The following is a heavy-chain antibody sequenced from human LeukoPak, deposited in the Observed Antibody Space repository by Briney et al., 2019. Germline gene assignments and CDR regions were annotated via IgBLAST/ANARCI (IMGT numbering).Heavy chain of an antibody. CDR2: ISSSGSTI. J-gene: IGHJ4*02. CDR3: AKGDGYMLGSFDY. D-gene: IGHD5-24*01. CDR1: GFTFSDYY. V-gene: IGHV3-11*01. Sequence: GSLRLSCAASGFTFSDYYMSWIRQAPGKGLEWVSYISSSGSTIYYADSVKGRFTISRDNAKNSLYLQMNSLRAEDMALYYCAKGDGYMLGSFDYWGQGTLVTVSS.